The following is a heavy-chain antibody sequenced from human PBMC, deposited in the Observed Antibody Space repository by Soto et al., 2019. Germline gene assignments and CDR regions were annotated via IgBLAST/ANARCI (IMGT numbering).Heavy chain of an antibody. J-gene: IGHJ5*02. Sequence: PSEPLSLTFGVSGCAISSGGYSWSWIRQPPGKGLEWIGYIYHSGSTYYNPSLKSRVTISVDRSKNQFSLKLSSVTAADTAVYYCARVPDRWGQGTLVTDS. CDR1: GCAISSGGYS. CDR2: IYHSGST. CDR3: ARVPDR. D-gene: IGHD2-2*01. V-gene: IGHV4-30-2*01.